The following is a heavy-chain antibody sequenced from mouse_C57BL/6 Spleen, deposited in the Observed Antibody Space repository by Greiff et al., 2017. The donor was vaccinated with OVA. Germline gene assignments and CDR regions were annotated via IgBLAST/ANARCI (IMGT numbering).Heavy chain of an antibody. CDR3: ARWGYSKPSFDV. Sequence: VQLQQSGPELVKPGASVKISCKASGYTFTDYYMNWVKQSHGKSLEWIGDINPNNGGTSYNQKFKGKATLTVDKSSSTAYMELRSLTSEDSAVYYCARWGYSKPSFDVWGTGTTVTVSS. CDR2: INPNNGGT. V-gene: IGHV1-26*01. D-gene: IGHD2-5*01. CDR1: GYTFTDYY. J-gene: IGHJ1*03.